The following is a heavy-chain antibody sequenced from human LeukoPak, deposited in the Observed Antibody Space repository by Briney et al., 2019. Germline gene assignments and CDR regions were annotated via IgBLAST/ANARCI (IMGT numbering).Heavy chain of an antibody. V-gene: IGHV1-18*01. CDR2: ISAYNGNT. D-gene: IGHD3-3*01. CDR3: ARLVRGDFWSGYYADY. Sequence: ASVKVSCKASGYTFTSYGISWVRQAPGQGLEWVGWISAYNGNTNYAQKLQGRVTMTTDTSTSTAYMELRSLRSDDTAVYYCARLVRGDFWSGYYADYWGQGTLVTVSS. CDR1: GYTFTSYG. J-gene: IGHJ4*02.